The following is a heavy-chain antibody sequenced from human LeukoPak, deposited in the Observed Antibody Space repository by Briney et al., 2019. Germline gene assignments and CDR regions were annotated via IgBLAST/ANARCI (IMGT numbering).Heavy chain of an antibody. CDR2: TYTSGST. Sequence: SETLSLTCTVSGGSISSYYWSWIRQPAGKGLEWIGRTYTSGSTDYNPSLKSRVTMSVDTSKNQFSLKLSSVTAADTAVYYCARDRYYDFWSGYLNWYFDLWGRGTLVTVSS. V-gene: IGHV4-4*07. J-gene: IGHJ2*01. CDR3: ARDRYYDFWSGYLNWYFDL. D-gene: IGHD3-3*01. CDR1: GGSISSYY.